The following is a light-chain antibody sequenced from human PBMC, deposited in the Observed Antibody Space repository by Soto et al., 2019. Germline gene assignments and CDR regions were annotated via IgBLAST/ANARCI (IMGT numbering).Light chain of an antibody. J-gene: IGKJ1*01. CDR1: QSVISN. CDR3: QQYNNWPPTWT. V-gene: IGKV3D-15*01. CDR2: GAS. Sequence: EIVMTQSPATLSVSPGERATLSCSASQSVISNLALYQQKPGQAPRLLISGASTRATGIPDRFSGSGSGTEFTLTISSLQSEDFAVYYCQQYNNWPPTWTFGQGTKVDI.